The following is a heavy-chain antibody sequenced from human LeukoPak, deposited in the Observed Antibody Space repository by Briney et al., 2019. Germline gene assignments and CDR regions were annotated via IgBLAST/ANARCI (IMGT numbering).Heavy chain of an antibody. CDR3: AREGSGWNKEQN. D-gene: IGHD6-19*01. J-gene: IGHJ4*02. CDR1: GYTFTSYD. CDR2: MNPNSGNT. Sequence: ASVKVSCKASGYTFTSYDINWVRQATGQGLEWMGWMNPNSGNTGYAQKFQGRVTMTRNTSISTAYMELSSLRSEDTAVYYCAREGSGWNKEQNWGQGTLVTVSS. V-gene: IGHV1-8*01.